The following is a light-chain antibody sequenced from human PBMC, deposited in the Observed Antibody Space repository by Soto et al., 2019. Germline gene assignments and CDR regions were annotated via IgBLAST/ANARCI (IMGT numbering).Light chain of an antibody. Sequence: DIQMTQSPSSLSASVGDRVTITCRESQDISNYLAWYQQKPGKVPKLLIYAASTLQSGVPSRFSGSGSGTDFTLTISSLHPEDVATYYCQKYNTALFTFGPGTKVDIK. CDR1: QDISNY. V-gene: IGKV1-27*01. CDR3: QKYNTALFT. CDR2: AAS. J-gene: IGKJ3*01.